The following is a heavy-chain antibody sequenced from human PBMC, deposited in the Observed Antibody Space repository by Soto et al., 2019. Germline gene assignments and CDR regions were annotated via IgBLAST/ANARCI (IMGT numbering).Heavy chain of an antibody. J-gene: IGHJ6*02. D-gene: IGHD2-15*01. CDR2: TSYDGSNI. CDR3: ARAESYAPTYCKKHNRPPLFSYGLDI. CDR1: GFTFSDYG. Sequence: GGSLRLSCLASGFTFSDYGMHWVRQAPGKGLEWVALTSYDGSNIYYADSVTDRTINSRDIANGPLFLPLDSLKPDVPLEYYSARAESYAPTYCKKHNRPPLFSYGLDIWGHGTPVTVSS. V-gene: IGHV3-30-3*01.